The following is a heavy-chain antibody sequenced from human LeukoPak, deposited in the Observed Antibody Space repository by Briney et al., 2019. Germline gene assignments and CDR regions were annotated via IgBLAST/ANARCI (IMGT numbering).Heavy chain of an antibody. CDR3: AKTGVNYPWGAYFDY. CDR1: GFTFSSYS. CDR2: ISSSSSTI. J-gene: IGHJ4*02. Sequence: GGSLRLSCAASGFTFSSYSMNWVRQAPGKGLEWVSYISSSSSTICYADSVNGRFTISRDNSKNTLYLQMDSLRAEDTAVYYCAKTGVNYPWGAYFDYWGQGTLVTVSS. D-gene: IGHD2-8*02. V-gene: IGHV3-48*01.